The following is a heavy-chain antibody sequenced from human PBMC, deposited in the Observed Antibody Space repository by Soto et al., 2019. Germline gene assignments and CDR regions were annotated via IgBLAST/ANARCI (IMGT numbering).Heavy chain of an antibody. CDR1: SGSFSGYY. D-gene: IGHD3-16*01. J-gene: IGHJ4*02. V-gene: IGHV4-34*01. CDR2: IYHGLSI. CDR3: ARHGGYYFDY. Sequence: LPETLSLTCAVYSGSFSGYYWSWIRQPPGKGLEWIGEIYHGLSIVYNPSLKSRVTISGDSSKNQFSLKLSSVTAADTAVYYCARHGGYYFDYWGQGTLVTVSS.